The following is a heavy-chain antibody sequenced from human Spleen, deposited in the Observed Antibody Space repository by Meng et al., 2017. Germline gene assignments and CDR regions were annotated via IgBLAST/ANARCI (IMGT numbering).Heavy chain of an antibody. CDR1: GYTSTAHG. CDR2: ISAYIGNT. Sequence: QVQLVQSGAEVKKPGASVNTSCKASGYTSTAHGITWVRQAPGQGLEWMGWISAYIGNTNYAQKLQGRVTITTDTSTSTVYMELRSLRSYDTAVYYCARESNGIGAAIRIWGQGTLVTVSS. D-gene: IGHD6-13*01. J-gene: IGHJ4*02. CDR3: ARESNGIGAAIRI. V-gene: IGHV1-18*01.